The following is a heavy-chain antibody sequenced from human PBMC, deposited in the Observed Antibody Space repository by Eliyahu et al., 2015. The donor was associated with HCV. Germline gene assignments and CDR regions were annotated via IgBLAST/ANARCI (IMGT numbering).Heavy chain of an antibody. J-gene: IGHJ4*02. V-gene: IGHV3-30-3*01. CDR2: TSYDGGNK. Sequence: QVHLVESGGGVVQPGRSLRLSCEASGFTFSSYAMHWVRQAPGKGLEWVALTSYDGGNKNYADSVKGRFTISRDNSKNTLYVQMNSLRAEDTAVYYCARDSGSSGWYGHYDHWGQGTLVTVSS. D-gene: IGHD6-19*01. CDR3: ARDSGSSGWYGHYDH. CDR1: GFTFSSYA.